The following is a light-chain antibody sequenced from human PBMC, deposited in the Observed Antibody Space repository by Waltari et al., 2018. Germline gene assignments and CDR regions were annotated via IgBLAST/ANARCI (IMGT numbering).Light chain of an antibody. V-gene: IGLV3-27*01. CDR1: VLANKY. CDR3: YSAADNDLGV. Sequence: SFELTQTSSLSVSPGQTVRITCSGAVLANKYARWFQQKPGQAPILIISKDTERPSGIPELFSGSSSGTTVTLTISGAQVEDEADYYCYSAADNDLGVFGGGTKLTVL. CDR2: KDT. J-gene: IGLJ3*02.